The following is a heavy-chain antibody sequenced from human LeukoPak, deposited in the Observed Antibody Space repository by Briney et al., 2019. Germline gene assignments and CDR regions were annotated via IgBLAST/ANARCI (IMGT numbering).Heavy chain of an antibody. CDR1: GGSISSGGYY. CDR3: AREGSSSWLNWFDP. D-gene: IGHD6-13*01. V-gene: IGHV4-31*03. CDR2: IYYSGST. Sequence: SETLSLTCTVSGGSISSGGYYWSRIRQHPGKGLEWIGYIYYSGSTYYNPSLKSRVTISVDTSKNQFSLKLSSVTAADTAVYYCAREGSSSWLNWFDPWGQGTLVTVSS. J-gene: IGHJ5*02.